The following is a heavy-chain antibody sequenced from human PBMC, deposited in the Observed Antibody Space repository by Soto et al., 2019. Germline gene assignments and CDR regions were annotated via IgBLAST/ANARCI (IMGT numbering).Heavy chain of an antibody. CDR3: ARESPTPGYYDSSGYYS. CDR2: ISSSSSTI. CDR1: GFTFSSYS. Sequence: GESLKISCAASGFTFSSYSMNWVRQAPGKGLEWVSYISSSSSTIYYADSVKGRFTISRDNAKNSLYLQMNSLRDEDTAVYYCARESPTPGYYDSSGYYSWGQGTLVTVSS. V-gene: IGHV3-48*02. J-gene: IGHJ4*02. D-gene: IGHD3-22*01.